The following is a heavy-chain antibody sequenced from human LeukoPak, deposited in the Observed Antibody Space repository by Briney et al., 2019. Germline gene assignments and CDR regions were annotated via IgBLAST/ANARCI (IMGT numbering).Heavy chain of an antibody. J-gene: IGHJ4*02. Sequence: PETLSLTVTVSGGSIRSYYWSWIRQTPGKGLEWIGYMYYSGSTNYNPSLKSRVTISVDTSKNQFSLKRTSVTAADTAVYYCARVAVTGRPFDYWGQGTLVTVSS. CDR1: GGSIRSYY. D-gene: IGHD6-19*01. CDR3: ARVAVTGRPFDY. CDR2: MYYSGST. V-gene: IGHV4-59*08.